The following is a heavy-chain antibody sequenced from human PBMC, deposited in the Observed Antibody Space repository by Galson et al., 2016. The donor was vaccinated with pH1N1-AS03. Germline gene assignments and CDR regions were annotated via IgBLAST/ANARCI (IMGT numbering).Heavy chain of an antibody. CDR3: VGGIGWLTDF. CDR2: IRKAGNYQ. V-gene: IGHV3-7*03. J-gene: IGHJ4*02. D-gene: IGHD2-15*01. Sequence: SLRLSCATSGFSFSTFGDYWMSWVRQSPEKGLEWVAMIRKAGNYQMYLDSVKGRFTISRDNAKNSVFLQMNSLRVDDAATYYCVGGIGWLTDFWGQGTLVAVSS. CDR1: GFSFSTFGDYW.